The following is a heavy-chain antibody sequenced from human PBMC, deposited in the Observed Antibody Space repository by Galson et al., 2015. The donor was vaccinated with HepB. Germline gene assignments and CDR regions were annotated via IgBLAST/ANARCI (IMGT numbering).Heavy chain of an antibody. Sequence: SETLSLTCTVSGGSISRSTYYWYWIRQPPGKGLAWIGNVYYSGSTHYNPSLKSRVTISVDTSKNEFTLKLSSVTAADTAVYYCARLEYVDLEPFEDSWGQGTLVTVSS. J-gene: IGHJ4*02. D-gene: IGHD3-16*01. CDR3: ARLEYVDLEPFEDS. V-gene: IGHV4-39*01. CDR1: GGSISRSTYY. CDR2: VYYSGST.